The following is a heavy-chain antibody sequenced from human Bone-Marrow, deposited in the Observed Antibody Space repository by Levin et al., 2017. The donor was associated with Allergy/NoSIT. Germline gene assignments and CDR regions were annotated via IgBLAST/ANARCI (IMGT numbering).Heavy chain of an antibody. CDR1: GFTFSRYW. D-gene: IGHD5-12*01. CDR2: IKQDGSET. V-gene: IGHV3-7*03. Sequence: RPGGSLRLSCAASGFTFSRYWMTWVRQAPGKGLEWLANIKQDGSETYYLDSVEGRFTISRDNARNSLSLQMDRLRAEDTALYYCARGGGYDGGNFDLWGQGTLVTVSS. J-gene: IGHJ4*02. CDR3: ARGGGYDGGNFDL.